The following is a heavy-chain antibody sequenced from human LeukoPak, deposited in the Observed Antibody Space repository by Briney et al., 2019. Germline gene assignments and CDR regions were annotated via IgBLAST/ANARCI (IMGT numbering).Heavy chain of an antibody. Sequence: GGSLRLSCAASGFTFSSYGMHWVRQAPGKGLEWVAFIRYDGSNKYYADSVKGRFTISRDNSKNTLYLQMNSLRAEDTAVYYCAKDPARWSEGYFDYWGQGTLVTVSS. CDR3: AKDPARWSEGYFDY. J-gene: IGHJ4*02. V-gene: IGHV3-30*02. CDR1: GFTFSSYG. D-gene: IGHD5-24*01. CDR2: IRYDGSNK.